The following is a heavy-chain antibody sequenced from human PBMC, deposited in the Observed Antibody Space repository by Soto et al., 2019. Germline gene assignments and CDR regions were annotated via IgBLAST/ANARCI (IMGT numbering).Heavy chain of an antibody. J-gene: IGHJ4*02. CDR1: GGSISSYY. D-gene: IGHD3-10*01. V-gene: IGHV4-59*01. CDR3: ARVFEGHYYGSGSFYYFDY. CDR2: IYYSGST. Sequence: SETLSLTCTVSGGSISSYYWSWIRQPPGKGLEWIGYIYYSGSTNYNPSLKSRVTISVDTSKNQFSLKLSSVTAADTAVYYCARVFEGHYYGSGSFYYFDYWGQGTLVTVSS.